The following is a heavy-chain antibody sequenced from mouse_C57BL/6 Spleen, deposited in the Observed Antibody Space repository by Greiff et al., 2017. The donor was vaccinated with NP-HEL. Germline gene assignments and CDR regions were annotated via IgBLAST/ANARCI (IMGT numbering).Heavy chain of an antibody. CDR1: GYSFTGYY. V-gene: IGHV1-42*01. CDR3: ARGGNYFYAMDY. J-gene: IGHJ4*01. CDR2: INPSTGGT. Sequence: EVQLQQSGPELVKPGASVKISCKASGYSFTGYYMNWVKQSPEKSLEWIGEINPSTGGTTYNQKFKAKATLTVDKSSSTAYMQLKSLTSEDSAVYDCARGGNYFYAMDYWGQGTSVTVSS. D-gene: IGHD2-1*01.